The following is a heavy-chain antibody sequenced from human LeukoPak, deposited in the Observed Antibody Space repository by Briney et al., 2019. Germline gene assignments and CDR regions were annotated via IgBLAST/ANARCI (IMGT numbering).Heavy chain of an antibody. CDR1: GYSFNSYW. D-gene: IGHD3-22*01. V-gene: IGHV5-51*01. Sequence: GESLKISCRVSGYSFNSYWIGWVRQMPGKGLEWMGTIYPGDSDTRYSPSFHGQVTISADKSISTAYLQWSSLKASGTALYYCARQVPYDNSGYLPGGMDVWGQGTTVTVSS. CDR2: IYPGDSDT. J-gene: IGHJ6*02. CDR3: ARQVPYDNSGYLPGGMDV.